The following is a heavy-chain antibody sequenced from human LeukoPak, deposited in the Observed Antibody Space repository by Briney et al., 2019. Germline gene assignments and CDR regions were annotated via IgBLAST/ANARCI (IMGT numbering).Heavy chain of an antibody. CDR3: ARDGYPERKATIFGVVITRSQPRTPNHYYFDY. J-gene: IGHJ4*02. D-gene: IGHD3-3*01. CDR2: ISYDGSNK. CDR1: GFTFSSYA. V-gene: IGHV3-30-3*01. Sequence: PGRSLRLSCAASGFTFSSYAMHWVRQAPGKGLEWVAVISYDGSNKYYADSVKGRFTISRDNSKNTLYLQMNSLRAEDTAVYYCARDGYPERKATIFGVVITRSQPRTPNHYYFDYWGQGTLVTVSS.